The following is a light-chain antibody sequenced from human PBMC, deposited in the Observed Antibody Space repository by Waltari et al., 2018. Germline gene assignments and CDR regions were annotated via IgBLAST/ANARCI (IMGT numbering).Light chain of an antibody. CDR2: GAS. J-gene: IGKJ2*03. V-gene: IGKV3-20*01. CDR1: QSVTSSS. Sequence: EIALTQSPGPLSLSPGERATLSCRASQSVTSSSLAWYQQKPGQAPRLLIYGASSRATGIPDRFSGSGSGTDFTLTITRLQPEDSAVYSCQQYGSSPFSFGQGTKVEIK. CDR3: QQYGSSPFS.